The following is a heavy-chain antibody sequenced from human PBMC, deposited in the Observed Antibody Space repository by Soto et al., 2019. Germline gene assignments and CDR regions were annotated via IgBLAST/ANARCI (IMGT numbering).Heavy chain of an antibody. CDR2: IKSMPDGGTI. V-gene: IGHV3-15*01. D-gene: IGHD5-12*01. CDR3: ATAHPRGPDY. CDR1: GFTFSNIW. J-gene: IGHJ4*02. Sequence: GGSLRLSCAVSGFTFSNIWMNWVRQAPGKGLEWVGLIKSMPDGGTIVYAAPVKGRFIISRDDSRNTLYLQMNSLRTEDTAVYFCATAHPRGPDYWGQGTLVTVSS.